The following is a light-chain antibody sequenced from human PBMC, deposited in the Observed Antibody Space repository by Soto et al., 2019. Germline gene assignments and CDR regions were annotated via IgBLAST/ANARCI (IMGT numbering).Light chain of an antibody. Sequence: DIVMTQSPDSLAVSLGERATINCKSSQRVLYSSSNKNYLAWYQQKPGQPPKLLIYWASTRESGVPDRFSGSGSGPDFTLTISSQQAEDVAVYYCQQYCSAPWTFGQGTKVEIK. CDR3: QQYCSAPWT. J-gene: IGKJ1*01. CDR2: WAS. V-gene: IGKV4-1*01. CDR1: QRVLYSSSNKNY.